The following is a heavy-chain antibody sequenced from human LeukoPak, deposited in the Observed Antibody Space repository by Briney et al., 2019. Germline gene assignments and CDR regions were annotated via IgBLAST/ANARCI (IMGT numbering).Heavy chain of an antibody. CDR3: ARGRSSMVRGYYYYYMDV. Sequence: SETLSLTCAVSGGSISGYFWSWIRQPPGTGLEWIGYIYYTGRTNYNPSLNGRVTISVDTSKNQFSLKLSSVTAADTAVYYCARGRSSMVRGYYYYYMDVWGKGTTVAISS. CDR1: GGSISGYF. CDR2: IYYTGRT. J-gene: IGHJ6*03. V-gene: IGHV4-59*01. D-gene: IGHD3-10*01.